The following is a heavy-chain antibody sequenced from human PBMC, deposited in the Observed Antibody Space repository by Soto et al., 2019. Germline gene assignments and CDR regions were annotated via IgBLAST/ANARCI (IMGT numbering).Heavy chain of an antibody. Sequence: EVQLVESGGGLVQPGGSLRLSCAASGFTVSSNYMSWVRQAPGKGLEWVSVIYSGGSTYYADSVKGRFTISRHNSKNMLYLQMNSLRAEDTDVYYCARNKLGSGWEARYFDLWGRGTLVTVSS. CDR2: IYSGGST. D-gene: IGHD6-19*01. CDR3: ARNKLGSGWEARYFDL. V-gene: IGHV3-53*04. J-gene: IGHJ2*01. CDR1: GFTVSSNY.